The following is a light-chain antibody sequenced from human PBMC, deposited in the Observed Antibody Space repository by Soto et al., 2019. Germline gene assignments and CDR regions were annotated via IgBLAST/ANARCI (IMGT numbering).Light chain of an antibody. Sequence: DIQMTHSPCPLSGSVGDRVTITFRASQSISIWLAWYQQKPGKAPKILIYKASSLESGVPSRFSGSGSGTEFTLTISSLQPDDFATYYCQQYSTYTPRTFGQGTKVDIK. CDR3: QQYSTYTPRT. J-gene: IGKJ1*01. CDR1: QSISIW. V-gene: IGKV1-5*03. CDR2: KAS.